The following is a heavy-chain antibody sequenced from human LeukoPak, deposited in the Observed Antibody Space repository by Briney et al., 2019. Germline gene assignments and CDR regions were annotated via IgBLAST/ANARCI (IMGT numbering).Heavy chain of an antibody. CDR3: ARSSGYYYFDFDY. Sequence: GGSLRLSCAASGFTFSSYAMSWVRQAPGKGLEWVPAISGSGGSTYYADSVKGRFTISRDNSKNTLYLQMNSLRAEDTAVYYCARSSGYYYFDFDYWGQGTLVTVSS. J-gene: IGHJ4*02. D-gene: IGHD3-22*01. CDR2: ISGSGGST. V-gene: IGHV3-23*01. CDR1: GFTFSSYA.